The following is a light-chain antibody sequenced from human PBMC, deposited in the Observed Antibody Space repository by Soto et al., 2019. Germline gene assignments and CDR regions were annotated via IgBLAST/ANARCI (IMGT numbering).Light chain of an antibody. CDR2: EVS. CDR3: CSYAGSSTYV. Sequence: QSALTQPASVSGSPGQSITISCTGTSSDVGSYNLVSWYQQHPGKAPKVMIYEVSKRPSGVPNRFSGSKSGNTSSLTISGLQAEDDADYYCCSYAGSSTYVFGTGTTLTVL. CDR1: SSDVGSYNL. J-gene: IGLJ1*01. V-gene: IGLV2-23*02.